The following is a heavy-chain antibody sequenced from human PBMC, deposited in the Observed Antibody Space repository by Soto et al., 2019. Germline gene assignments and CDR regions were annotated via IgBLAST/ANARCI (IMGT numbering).Heavy chain of an antibody. CDR2: ISYDGSNK. CDR3: ARVYRMATIDS. Sequence: GGSLRLSCAASGFTFSSYAMHWVRQAPGEGLEWVAVISYDGSNKYYADSVKGRFTISRDNSKNALYLQMNSLRAEDTAVYYCARVYRMATIDSWGQGTLVTVSS. V-gene: IGHV3-30-3*01. J-gene: IGHJ4*02. D-gene: IGHD5-12*01. CDR1: GFTFSSYA.